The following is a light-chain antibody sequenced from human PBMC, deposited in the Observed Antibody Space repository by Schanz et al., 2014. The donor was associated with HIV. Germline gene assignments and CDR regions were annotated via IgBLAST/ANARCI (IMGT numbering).Light chain of an antibody. J-gene: IGLJ2*01. V-gene: IGLV2-14*03. CDR2: DVD. CDR3: SSYTTSSTLV. Sequence: QSALTQPASVSGSPGQSITISCTGTSSDVGGYNHVSWYQHHPGKAPKLIIFDVDNRPSGISNRFSGSKSAYTASLTISGLQPEDEADYYCSSYTTSSTLVFGGGTKLTVL. CDR1: SSDVGGYNH.